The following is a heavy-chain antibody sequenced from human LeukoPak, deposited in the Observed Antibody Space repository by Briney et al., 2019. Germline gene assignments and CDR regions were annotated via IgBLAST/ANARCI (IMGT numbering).Heavy chain of an antibody. CDR3: ARGTSGGYEGDY. CDR2: ISGSGGST. V-gene: IGHV3-23*01. J-gene: IGHJ4*02. D-gene: IGHD1-1*01. Sequence: AGGSLRLSCAASGFTFRSYAMSWVRQAPGKGLEWVSAISGSGGSTYYADSVKGRFTISRDNSKNTLYLQMNSLRAEDTAVYYCARGTSGGYEGDYRGQGTLVTVSS. CDR1: GFTFRSYA.